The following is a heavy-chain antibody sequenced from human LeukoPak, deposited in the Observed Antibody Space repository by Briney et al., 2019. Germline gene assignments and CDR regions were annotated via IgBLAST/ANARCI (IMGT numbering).Heavy chain of an antibody. D-gene: IGHD3-10*01. Sequence: GGSLRLSCAASGFTFSTYGMQWVRQAPGKGLEWVALIWYDGNNKYYADSVKGRFTISRDNSKNTLYPQMNSLRAEDTAVYYCATDQMYYYGSRSYSPFNHWGQGTLVTVSS. CDR3: ATDQMYYYGSRSYSPFNH. V-gene: IGHV3-33*01. J-gene: IGHJ4*02. CDR1: GFTFSTYG. CDR2: IWYDGNNK.